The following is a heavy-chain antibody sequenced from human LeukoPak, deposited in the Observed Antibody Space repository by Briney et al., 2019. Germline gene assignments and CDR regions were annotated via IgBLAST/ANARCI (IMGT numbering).Heavy chain of an antibody. CDR1: GFTFSSYG. J-gene: IGHJ4*02. V-gene: IGHV3-30*18. Sequence: PGGSLRLSCAASGFTFSSYGMHWVRQAPGKGLEWVAVISYDGSNKYYADSVKGRFTISRDNSKNTLYLQMNSLRAEDTAVYYCAKTSSTSCHRCLFDYWGQGTLVTVSS. CDR2: ISYDGSNK. CDR3: AKTSSTSCHRCLFDY. D-gene: IGHD2-2*01.